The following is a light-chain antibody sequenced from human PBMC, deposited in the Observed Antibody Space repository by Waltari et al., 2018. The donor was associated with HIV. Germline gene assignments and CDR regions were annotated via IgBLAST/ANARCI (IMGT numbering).Light chain of an antibody. Sequence: QSALTQPASVSGSPGQSITISCTGTSNTGEEYTDVSCYPHHPGKAPKVIIYEDSHRPSGVSNRFSGSKSGNTASLTISGLQPEDEADYFCASYISSSSPEFGGGTKVTVL. CDR2: EDS. CDR1: SNTGEEYTD. J-gene: IGLJ3*02. V-gene: IGLV2-14*01. CDR3: ASYISSSSPE.